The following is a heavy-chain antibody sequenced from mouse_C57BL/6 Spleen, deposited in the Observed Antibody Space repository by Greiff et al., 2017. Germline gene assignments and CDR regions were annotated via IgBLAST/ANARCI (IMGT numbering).Heavy chain of an antibody. J-gene: IGHJ4*01. CDR1: GFNIKDDY. CDR2: IDPENGDT. CDR3: TTRDAMDY. V-gene: IGHV14-4*01. Sequence: DVQLQQSGAELVRPGASVKLSCTASGFNIKDDYMHWVKQRPEQGLEWIGWIDPENGDTEYASKFQGKATITADTSSNTAYLQLSSLTSEDTAVYYCTTRDAMDYWGQGTTLTVSS.